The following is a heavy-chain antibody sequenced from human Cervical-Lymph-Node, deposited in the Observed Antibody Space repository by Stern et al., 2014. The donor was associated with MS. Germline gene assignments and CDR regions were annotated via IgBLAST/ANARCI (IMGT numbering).Heavy chain of an antibody. V-gene: IGHV3-53*01. CDR2: IYTDGSK. Sequence: EVQLVESGGGLIQPGGSLRLSCAASGFTVSNNYMSWVRQAQGKGLEWVSVIYTDGSKSYADSVRGRFTISRDNSKNTVFLQMNSLRAEDTAVYYCARVWDTAILYLDYWGQGSLVTVSS. D-gene: IGHD5-18*01. J-gene: IGHJ4*02. CDR1: GFTVSNNY. CDR3: ARVWDTAILYLDY.